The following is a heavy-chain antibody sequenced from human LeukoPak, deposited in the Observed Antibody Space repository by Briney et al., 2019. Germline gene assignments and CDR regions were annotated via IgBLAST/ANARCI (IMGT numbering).Heavy chain of an antibody. V-gene: IGHV3-23*01. Sequence: GGTLRLSCAASGFTFSSYGMSWVRQAPGKGLEWVSAISGSGGSTYYADSVKGRFTISRDNSKNTLYLQMNSLRAEDTAVYYCAKDYYDILTGYPPYGYFQHWGQGTLVTVSS. CDR1: GFTFSSYG. D-gene: IGHD3-9*01. CDR2: ISGSGGST. J-gene: IGHJ1*01. CDR3: AKDYYDILTGYPPYGYFQH.